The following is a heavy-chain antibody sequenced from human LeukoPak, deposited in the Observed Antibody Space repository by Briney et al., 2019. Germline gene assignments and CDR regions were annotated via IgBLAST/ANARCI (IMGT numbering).Heavy chain of an antibody. CDR3: ARQSGYYYPFKY. V-gene: IGHV4-39*01. Sequence: SETLSLTCTVSGGSISSSGYYWGWIRQPPGKGLGWIGSIYYSGSTYYNPSLNSRVTISVDTSKNQFSLKLSSVTAADTAVYYCARQSGYYYPFKYWGQGTLVTVSS. CDR1: GGSISSSGYY. D-gene: IGHD3-22*01. CDR2: IYYSGST. J-gene: IGHJ4*02.